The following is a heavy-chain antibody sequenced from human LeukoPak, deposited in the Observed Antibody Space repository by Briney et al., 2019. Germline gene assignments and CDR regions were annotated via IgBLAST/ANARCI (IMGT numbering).Heavy chain of an antibody. V-gene: IGHV3-74*01. J-gene: IGHJ5*02. Sequence: GGSLRLSCAASGFTFSRYWIHWVRQAPGKGLEWVSRINPDGSTTTYADSVKGRFTISRDNAKNTVYLQMNSLRAEDTAVYYCARVLSGSWDWFDPWGQGTLVTVSS. CDR1: GFTFSRYW. CDR2: INPDGSTT. CDR3: ARVLSGSWDWFDP. D-gene: IGHD3-22*01.